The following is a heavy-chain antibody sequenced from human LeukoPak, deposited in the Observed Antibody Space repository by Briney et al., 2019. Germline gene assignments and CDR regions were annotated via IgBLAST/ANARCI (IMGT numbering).Heavy chain of an antibody. Sequence: SETLSHTCAVNGGSFSGYYWSWIRQPPGKGLEGIGEINRNRRANYVTYLMSRVSISVDTSKNKISLKLSFVTATDTAVYSCASGRLTYYYDSSGRPAPPDYWGQGTLVTVSS. V-gene: IGHV4-34*01. D-gene: IGHD3-22*01. J-gene: IGHJ4*02. CDR2: INRNRRA. CDR3: ASGRLTYYYDSSGRPAPPDY. CDR1: GGSFSGYY.